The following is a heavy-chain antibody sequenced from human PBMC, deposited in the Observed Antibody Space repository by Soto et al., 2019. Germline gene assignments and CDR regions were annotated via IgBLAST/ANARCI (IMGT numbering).Heavy chain of an antibody. J-gene: IGHJ4*02. CDR2: MRGSGVSS. Sequence: EVQLLESGGGLVQPGGSLRLSCAASGFTFSSYAMSWVRQAPGKGLEWVSTMRGSGVSSYDADSVKGRFTISRDNAKNSLYLQMNSLRAEDTAVYYCASNYYDSSGYSFDYWGQGTLVTVSS. CDR3: ASNYYDSSGYSFDY. CDR1: GFTFSSYA. D-gene: IGHD3-22*01. V-gene: IGHV3-23*01.